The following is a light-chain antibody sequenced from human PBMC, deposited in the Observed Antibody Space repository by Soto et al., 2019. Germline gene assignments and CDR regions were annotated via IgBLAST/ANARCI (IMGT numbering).Light chain of an antibody. CDR3: QQYKNWPLIT. V-gene: IGKV3-15*01. CDR1: QTISNT. CDR2: GAS. Sequence: EVVMTQSPATLSVSPGDKVSLSCRANQTISNTLAWYQQNPGQAPRLLIYGASTRATGLPARFSGSGSGTEFTLTVSSLQSEDFAVYYCQQYKNWPLITFGQGTRLEIK. J-gene: IGKJ5*01.